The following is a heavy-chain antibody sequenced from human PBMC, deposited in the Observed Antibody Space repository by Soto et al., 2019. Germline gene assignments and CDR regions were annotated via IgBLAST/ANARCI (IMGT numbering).Heavy chain of an antibody. V-gene: IGHV1-3*01. CDR1: GYTFTSYA. CDR3: ARDVGATGD. D-gene: IGHD1-26*01. J-gene: IGHJ4*02. Sequence: QVQLVQSGAEVKKPGASVKVSCKASGYTFTSYAMHWVRQAPGQRLEWMGWINAGNGNTKYSQKFQGRVTITRDTAGSSAYMERSSLRSEDSAVYYCARDVGATGDLGQGTLVTVSS. CDR2: INAGNGNT.